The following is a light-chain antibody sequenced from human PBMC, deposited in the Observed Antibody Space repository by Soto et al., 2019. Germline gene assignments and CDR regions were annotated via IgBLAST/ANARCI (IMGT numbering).Light chain of an antibody. J-gene: IGKJ1*01. CDR1: QSVNTN. CDR3: QEYNGWPRGT. V-gene: IGKV3-15*01. Sequence: EVGMTQSPATLSVSPGERATLSCRASQSVNTNLAWYQQRPGQAPRVLIYAASTRATAIADRFSGSGSGTDCPLAISSLQPEDIGLYYCQEYNGWPRGTFGQGTKVDI. CDR2: AAS.